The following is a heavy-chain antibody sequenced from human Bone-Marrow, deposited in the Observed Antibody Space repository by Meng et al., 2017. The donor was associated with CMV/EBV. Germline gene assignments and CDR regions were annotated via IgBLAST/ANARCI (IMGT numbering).Heavy chain of an antibody. J-gene: IGHJ4*02. V-gene: IGHV3-30*04. CDR3: ARDLQWLGAIDY. D-gene: IGHD6-19*01. Sequence: SWAASGFTFSRYAMQWVRQGAGEGVGWVTVISYDGSNKYCADSVKGRFTISRDNSKNTLYLQMNSLRAEDTAVYYCARDLQWLGAIDYWGQGTLVTVSS. CDR2: ISYDGSNK. CDR1: GFTFSRYA.